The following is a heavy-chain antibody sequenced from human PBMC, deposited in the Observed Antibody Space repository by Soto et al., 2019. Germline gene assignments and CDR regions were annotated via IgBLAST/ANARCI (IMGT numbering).Heavy chain of an antibody. D-gene: IGHD3-16*01. Sequence: QVQLVESGGGVVQPGRSLRVSCAASGFTFSSYGMNWVRQAPGKGLEWVAIISYDGSDKYYADSVKGRFTISRDNSKNTLYLQMNSLRGEDTAAYYCAKNPESYAWGLEGYCDYWGQGTLVTVSS. CDR3: AKNPESYAWGLEGYCDY. V-gene: IGHV3-30*18. CDR1: GFTFSSYG. CDR2: ISYDGSDK. J-gene: IGHJ4*02.